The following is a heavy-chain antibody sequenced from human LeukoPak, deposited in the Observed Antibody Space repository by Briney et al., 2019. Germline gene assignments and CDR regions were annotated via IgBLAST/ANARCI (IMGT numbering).Heavy chain of an antibody. V-gene: IGHV4-39*01. CDR1: GGSISSSSYY. CDR2: IYYSGST. CDR3: ARRDIVVVPAAMGRGYFDY. Sequence: PSETLSLTCTVSGGSISSSSYYWGWIRQLPGKGLEWIGSIYYSGSTYYNPSLKSRVTISVDTSKNQFSLKLSSVTAADTAVYYCARRDIVVVPAAMGRGYFDYWGQGTLVTVSS. D-gene: IGHD2-2*01. J-gene: IGHJ4*02.